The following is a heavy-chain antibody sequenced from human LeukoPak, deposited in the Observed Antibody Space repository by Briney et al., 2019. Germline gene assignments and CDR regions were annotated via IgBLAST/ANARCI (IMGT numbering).Heavy chain of an antibody. CDR1: GFTFSSYG. J-gene: IGHJ4*02. D-gene: IGHD1-26*01. Sequence: GGSLRLSCAASGFTFSSYGMHWVRQAPGKGLEWVSYISSSSSTIYYADSVKGRFTISRDNAKNSLYLQMNSLRAEDTAVYYCARDRGSYAYWGQGTLVTVSS. CDR2: ISSSSSTI. CDR3: ARDRGSYAY. V-gene: IGHV3-48*04.